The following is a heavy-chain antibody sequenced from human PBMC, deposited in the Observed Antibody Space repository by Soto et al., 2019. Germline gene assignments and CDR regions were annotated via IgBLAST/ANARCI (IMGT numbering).Heavy chain of an antibody. V-gene: IGHV3-23*01. D-gene: IGHD1-1*01. CDR3: AKDPPQTGTTFDY. CDR1: GFTFSNYA. CDR2: INRSGADT. J-gene: IGHJ4*02. Sequence: PGGSLRLSCVASGFTFSNYAMSWVRQAPEKGLQWVSTINRSGADTYYADSVKGRFTISRDNSKNTLYLQMNSLTVEDTAVYYCAKDPPQTGTTFDYWGQGTLVTVSS.